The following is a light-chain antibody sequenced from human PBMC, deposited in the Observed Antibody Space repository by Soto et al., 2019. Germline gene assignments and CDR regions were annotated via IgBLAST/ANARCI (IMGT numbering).Light chain of an antibody. V-gene: IGKV3-11*01. CDR3: KQRSHWPPVYT. Sequence: EIVLTQSPATLSLSPGERATLSCRASQSVSSYLAWYQQKPGQAPRLLIYDASNRATGIPARFSGSGSGTDFTLTISSLEPEDFAVYYCKQRSHWPPVYTFGQGTKLEIK. J-gene: IGKJ2*01. CDR1: QSVSSY. CDR2: DAS.